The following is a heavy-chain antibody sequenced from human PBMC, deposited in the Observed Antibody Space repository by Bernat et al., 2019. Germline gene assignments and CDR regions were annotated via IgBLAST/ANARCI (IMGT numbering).Heavy chain of an antibody. CDR2: INPNSGGT. Sequence: QVQLVQSGAEVKKPGASVKVSCKASGYTSTGYYMHWVRQAPGQGLEWMGWINPNSGGTNYAQKFQGWVTMTRDTSISTAYMELSRLRSDDTAVYYCARGVFRVMGGSYYPEYFQHWGQGTLVTVSS. J-gene: IGHJ1*01. CDR1: GYTSTGYY. D-gene: IGHD1-26*01. CDR3: ARGVFRVMGGSYYPEYFQH. V-gene: IGHV1-2*04.